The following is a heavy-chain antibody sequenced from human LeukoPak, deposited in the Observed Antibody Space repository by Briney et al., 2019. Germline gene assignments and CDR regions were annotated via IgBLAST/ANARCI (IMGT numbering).Heavy chain of an antibody. CDR3: AKDKIFQGIAAAGPFDY. J-gene: IGHJ4*02. D-gene: IGHD6-13*01. CDR1: GFTFSSYG. V-gene: IGHV3-30*02. Sequence: GGSLRLSCAASGFTFSSYGMHWVRQAPGKGLEWVAFIRYDGSNKYYADSVKGRFTISRDNSKNTLYLQMNSLRAEDTAVYYCAKDKIFQGIAAAGPFDYWGQGTLVTVS. CDR2: IRYDGSNK.